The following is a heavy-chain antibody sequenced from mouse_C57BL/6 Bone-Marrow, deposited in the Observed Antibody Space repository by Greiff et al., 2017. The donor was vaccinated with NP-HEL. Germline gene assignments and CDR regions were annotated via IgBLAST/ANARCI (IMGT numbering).Heavy chain of an antibody. J-gene: IGHJ4*01. CDR2: IDPNSGGT. Sequence: QVQLQQSGAELVKPGASVKLSCKASGYTFTSYWMHWVKQRPGRGLEWIGRIDPNSGGTKYKEKFKSKATLTVDKPSSTAYMQRSSRTAEDSAVYDCAREGAVVATVDYWGQGTSVTVSS. V-gene: IGHV1-72*01. CDR3: AREGAVVATVDY. CDR1: GYTFTSYW. D-gene: IGHD1-1*01.